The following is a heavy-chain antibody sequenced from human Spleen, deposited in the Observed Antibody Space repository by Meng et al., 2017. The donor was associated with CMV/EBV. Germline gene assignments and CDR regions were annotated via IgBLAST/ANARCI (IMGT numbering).Heavy chain of an antibody. CDR3: ARGSGPPAGSVVTATSAFDY. J-gene: IGHJ4*02. V-gene: IGHV1-69*12. CDR2: IIPIFGTA. D-gene: IGHD2-21*02. CDR1: EGTFSRYA. Sequence: VRRVQVGARVKRPGSWGKVSCQASEGTFSRYAISWVRQAPGQGLGWMGGIIPIFGTANYAQKFQGRVTITADESTSTAYMELSSLRSEDTAVYYCARGSGPPAGSVVTATSAFDYWGQGTLVTVSS.